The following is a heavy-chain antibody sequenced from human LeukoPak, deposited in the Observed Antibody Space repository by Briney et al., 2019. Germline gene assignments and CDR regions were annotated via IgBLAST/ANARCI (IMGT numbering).Heavy chain of an antibody. CDR2: INPNSGGT. Sequence: ASVKVSCTASGYTFTGYYMHWVRLAPGPGLEWMGWINPNSGGTNYAQKFQGWVTMTRDTSISTAYMELSRLRSDDTAVYYCARGDYGDLNWFDPWGQGTLVTVSS. V-gene: IGHV1-2*04. D-gene: IGHD4-17*01. J-gene: IGHJ5*02. CDR1: GYTFTGYY. CDR3: ARGDYGDLNWFDP.